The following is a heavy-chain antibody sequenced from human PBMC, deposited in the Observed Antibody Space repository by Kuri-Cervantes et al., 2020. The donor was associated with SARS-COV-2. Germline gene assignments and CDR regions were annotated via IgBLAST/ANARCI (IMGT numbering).Heavy chain of an antibody. Sequence: GGSLRLSCAASGFTFSSYAMSWVRQAPGRGLGWVSAISGSGGSTYYADSVKGRFTISRDNSKNTLYLQMNSLRAEDTAVYYCANLQWLLIDDAFDIWGQGTMVTVSS. CDR3: ANLQWLLIDDAFDI. CDR1: GFTFSSYA. D-gene: IGHD3-22*01. J-gene: IGHJ3*02. CDR2: ISGSGGST. V-gene: IGHV3-23*01.